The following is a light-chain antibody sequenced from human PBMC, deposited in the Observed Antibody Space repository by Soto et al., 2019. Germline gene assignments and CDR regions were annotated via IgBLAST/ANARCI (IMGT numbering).Light chain of an antibody. V-gene: IGKV3-20*01. J-gene: IGKJ5*01. CDR1: QSVSSSY. CDR3: QQYTDWPMT. Sequence: IVLKKSPGALSLPPEERDTLSCRASQSVSSSYLAWYQQKPGQAPRLLIYGASSRATGIPDRFSGSGSGTDFTLTISRLEPEDFALYYCQQYTDWPMTSAQGARPEIK. CDR2: GAS.